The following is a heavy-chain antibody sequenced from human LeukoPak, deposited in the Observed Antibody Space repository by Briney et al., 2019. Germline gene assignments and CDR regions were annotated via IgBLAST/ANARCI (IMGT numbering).Heavy chain of an antibody. Sequence: PSETLSLTCTVSGGSISSGDYYWSWIRQPPGKDLEWIGYIYYSGSTYYNPSLKSRVTISVDTSKNQFSLKLSSVTAADTAVYYCARGPYKGWFDPWGQGTLVTVSS. CDR3: ARGPYKGWFDP. J-gene: IGHJ5*02. V-gene: IGHV4-30-4*08. CDR2: IYYSGST. CDR1: GGSISSGDYY. D-gene: IGHD1-1*01.